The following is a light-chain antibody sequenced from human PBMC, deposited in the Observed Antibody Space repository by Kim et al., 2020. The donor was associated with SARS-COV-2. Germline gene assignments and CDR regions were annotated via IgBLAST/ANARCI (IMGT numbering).Light chain of an antibody. Sequence: DIQMTQSPSTLSASVGDRVTITCRASQSISSWLAWYQQRPGKAPKLLIYKASTLETEVPSRFSGSGSGTEFTLTISSLQADDFATYYCQQYKSYPYSFGQGTKLEI. CDR3: QQYKSYPYS. CDR1: QSISSW. J-gene: IGKJ2*03. V-gene: IGKV1-5*03. CDR2: KAS.